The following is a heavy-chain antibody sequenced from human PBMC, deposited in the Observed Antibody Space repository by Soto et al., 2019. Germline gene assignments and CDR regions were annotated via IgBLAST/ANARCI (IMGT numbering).Heavy chain of an antibody. CDR1: GFTFSSYA. V-gene: IGHV3-23*01. D-gene: IGHD5-18*01. CDR3: AKARYSYGYDLDS. CDR2: ISGSGGST. Sequence: EVQLLESGGGLVQPGGSLRLSCAASGFTFSSYAMTWVRQAPGKGLEWVSAISGSGGSTYYIDSVKGRFTISRDNSKNTLYLQMNSVGAEDAAVYYCAKARYSYGYDLDSWGQGTLVTVSS. J-gene: IGHJ4*02.